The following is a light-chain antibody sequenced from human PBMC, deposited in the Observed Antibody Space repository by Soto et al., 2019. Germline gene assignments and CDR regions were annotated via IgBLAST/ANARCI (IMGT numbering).Light chain of an antibody. Sequence: QSALTQPRSVSGSPGQSVTISCTGTSSDVGGYNYVSWYQQHPGKAPKLMIYDVSKRPSGVPDRFSGSESGNTASLTISGLQAEDEADYYCCSYAGSYTFDAVFVGGTTMTVL. CDR2: DVS. J-gene: IGLJ2*01. V-gene: IGLV2-11*01. CDR1: SSDVGGYNY. CDR3: CSYAGSYTFDAV.